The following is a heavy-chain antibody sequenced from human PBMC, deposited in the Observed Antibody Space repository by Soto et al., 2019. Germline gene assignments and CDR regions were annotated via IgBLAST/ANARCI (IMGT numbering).Heavy chain of an antibody. CDR3: VRIRRGDGYTFGY. Sequence: EVQLVESGGVSVQPGGSLRLSCTASGFTLSNYWMHWVRQAPGKGLVWVSRINTDGSTTTYADSVKGRFTISRDNAKNTLYLQMNSLRDEDTAVYYCVRIRRGDGYTFGYWGQGTPVTVSS. CDR1: GFTLSNYW. D-gene: IGHD5-12*01. J-gene: IGHJ4*02. CDR2: INTDGSTT. V-gene: IGHV3-74*01.